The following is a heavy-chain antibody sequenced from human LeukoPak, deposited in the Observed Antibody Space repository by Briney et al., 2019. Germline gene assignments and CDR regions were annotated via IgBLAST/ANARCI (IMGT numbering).Heavy chain of an antibody. CDR2: IIPIFGTA. D-gene: IGHD2-2*01. CDR3: ASCSGEGDIVVPNYYYYMDV. V-gene: IGHV1-69*05. CDR1: GGTFSSYA. J-gene: IGHJ6*03. Sequence: GASVKVSCKASGGTFSSYAISWVRQAPGQGLEWMGVIIPIFGTANYAQKFQGRVTITTDESTSTAYMELSSLRSEDTAVYYCASCSGEGDIVVPNYYYYMDVWGKGTTVTVSS.